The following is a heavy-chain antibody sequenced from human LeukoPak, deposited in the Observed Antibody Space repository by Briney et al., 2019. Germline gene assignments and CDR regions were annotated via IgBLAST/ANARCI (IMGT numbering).Heavy chain of an antibody. CDR2: IRGGGGVT. D-gene: IGHD3-10*01. V-gene: IGHV3-23*01. Sequence: GGSLRLSCAASGFTFDNYAMNWVRQAPGKGLEWLAYIRGGGGVTRYSDNVKDRFTISRDNSKNTAYLQMNSLRAEDTAIYYCAKCSASYDNDAFDICGGGTMVTASA. CDR1: GFTFDNYA. CDR3: AKCSASYDNDAFDI. J-gene: IGHJ3*02.